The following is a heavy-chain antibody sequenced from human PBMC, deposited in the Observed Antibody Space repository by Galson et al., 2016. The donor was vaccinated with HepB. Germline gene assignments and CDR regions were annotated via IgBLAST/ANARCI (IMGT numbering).Heavy chain of an antibody. CDR1: GFTFRTHA. Sequence: SLRLSCAASGFTFRTHAVHWVRQAPGKGLEWVGDSKYYPDSVKGRFTISRDNSKTTLYLQMNSLRPEDTAVYYCARCVDTSMAPFDYWGQGTLVIVSS. V-gene: IGHV3-30*04. J-gene: IGHJ4*02. CDR2: SK. CDR3: ARCVDTSMAPFDY. D-gene: IGHD5-18*01.